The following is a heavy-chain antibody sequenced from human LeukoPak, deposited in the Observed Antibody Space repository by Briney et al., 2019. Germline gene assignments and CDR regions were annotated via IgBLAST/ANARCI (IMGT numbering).Heavy chain of an antibody. CDR1: GFIFSTYW. J-gene: IGHJ4*02. Sequence: GGSLRLSCAASGFIFSTYWMSWVRQAPGKGLEWVANINQDGNEKYYVDSVKGRFTISRDNARNSVSLLINSLRVDDTAVYYCVRDSGSRSSGIFDYWGQGALVTVSS. CDR2: INQDGNEK. V-gene: IGHV3-7*01. CDR3: VRDSGSRSSGIFDY. D-gene: IGHD6-6*01.